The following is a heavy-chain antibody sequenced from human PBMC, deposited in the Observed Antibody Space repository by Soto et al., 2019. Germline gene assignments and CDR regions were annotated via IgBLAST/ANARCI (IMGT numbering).Heavy chain of an antibody. CDR1: SGSFSGYY. CDR2: INHSGKT. Sequence: SETLSLTCGVYSGSFSGYYWTWIRQPPGKGLEWIGEINHSGKTNYNPSLKSRITMSVGTSKNQFSLKLSSVTAADTAVYYCARGPPYSGSYYRYWGQGTLVTVSS. D-gene: IGHD1-26*01. V-gene: IGHV4-34*01. J-gene: IGHJ4*02. CDR3: ARGPPYSGSYYRY.